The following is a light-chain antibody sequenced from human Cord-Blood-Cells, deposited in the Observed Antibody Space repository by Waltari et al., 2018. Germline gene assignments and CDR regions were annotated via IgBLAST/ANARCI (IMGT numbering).Light chain of an antibody. V-gene: IGKV3-20*01. CDR1: QSVSSSY. J-gene: IGKJ3*01. CDR2: GAS. Sequence: EIVLTQSPGTLSLSPGERATLSCRASQSVSSSYLAWYQQKPGQAPRLLIYGASNRATGIPDRFSGSGSGTDFTLTISRVEPEDFAVYYCQQYGSSVAVPQVGPGTKVDIK. CDR3: QQYGSSVAVPQ.